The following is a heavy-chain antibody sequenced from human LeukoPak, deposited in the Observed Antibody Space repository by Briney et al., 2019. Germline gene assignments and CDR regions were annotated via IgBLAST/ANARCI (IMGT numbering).Heavy chain of an antibody. J-gene: IGHJ4*02. CDR1: GFAFSSYW. CDR3: ARDFFKVVYYGSGSYSHFDY. D-gene: IGHD3-10*01. Sequence: GGSQRLSCAASGFAFSSYWMSSVRQAPGKGLEWVANIKQDGSEKYYVDSVKGRFTISRDNAKNSLYLQMNSLRAEDTAVYYCARDFFKVVYYGSGSYSHFDYWGQGTLVTVSS. CDR2: IKQDGSEK. V-gene: IGHV3-7*01.